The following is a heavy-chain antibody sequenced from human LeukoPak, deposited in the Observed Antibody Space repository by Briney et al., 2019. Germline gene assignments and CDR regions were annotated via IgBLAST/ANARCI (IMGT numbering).Heavy chain of an antibody. V-gene: IGHV1-2*02. D-gene: IGHD4-11*01. CDR2: VNPNSGGT. J-gene: IGHJ4*02. Sequence: ASVKVSCKASGYTFTGHYIHWVRQAPGQGLEWMGWVNPNSGGTNYAQKFQGRVTMTRDTSISTAYMDLSSLSSDDTAVYYCARDNYGIGDYWGQGTLVTVSS. CDR3: ARDNYGIGDY. CDR1: GYTFTGHY.